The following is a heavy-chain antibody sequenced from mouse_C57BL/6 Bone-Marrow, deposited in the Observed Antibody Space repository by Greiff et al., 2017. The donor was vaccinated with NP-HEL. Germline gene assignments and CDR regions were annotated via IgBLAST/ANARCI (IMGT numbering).Heavy chain of an antibody. CDR1: GYAFSSYW. Sequence: QVQLQQSGAELVKPGASVKISCKASGYAFSSYWMNWVKQRPGKGLEWIGQIYPGDGDTNYNGKFKGKATLTADKSSSTAYMQLSSLTSEDSAVYFCARGRLTTVVANFDYWGQGTTLTVSS. D-gene: IGHD1-1*01. CDR2: IYPGDGDT. J-gene: IGHJ2*01. V-gene: IGHV1-80*01. CDR3: ARGRLTTVVANFDY.